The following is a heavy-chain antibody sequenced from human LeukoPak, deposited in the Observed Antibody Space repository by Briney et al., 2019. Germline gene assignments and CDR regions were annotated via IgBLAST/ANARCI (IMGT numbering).Heavy chain of an antibody. CDR2: ITSGGNS. J-gene: IGHJ4*02. CDR3: ARGQCSSPSCRYFDY. Sequence: GGSLRLSRAASGFTVSSTYMNWVRQAPGKGLEWVSVITSGGNSYYADSVKGRFTISRDNSKNTLYLQMNSLRAEDTAVYYCARGQCSSPSCRYFDYWGQGTLVTVSS. CDR1: GFTVSSTY. D-gene: IGHD2-2*01. V-gene: IGHV3-66*01.